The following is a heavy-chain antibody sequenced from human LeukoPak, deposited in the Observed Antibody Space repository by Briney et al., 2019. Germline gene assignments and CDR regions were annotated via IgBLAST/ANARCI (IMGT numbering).Heavy chain of an antibody. CDR1: GYTFTGYY. CDR3: AKNRLLAPWAFDY. D-gene: IGHD2-15*01. V-gene: IGHV1-18*04. Sequence: VASVKVSCKASGYTFTGYYMHWVRQAPGQGLEWMGWISAYNGNTNYAQKLQGRVTMTTDTSTSTAYMELRSLRSDDTAVYYCAKNRLLAPWAFDYWGQGTLVTVSS. J-gene: IGHJ4*02. CDR2: ISAYNGNT.